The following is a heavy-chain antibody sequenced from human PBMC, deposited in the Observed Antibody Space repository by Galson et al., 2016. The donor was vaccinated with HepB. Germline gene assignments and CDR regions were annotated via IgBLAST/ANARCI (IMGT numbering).Heavy chain of an antibody. J-gene: IGHJ3*01. CDR3: ARDILRAPEDGAGGACYRNFES. Sequence: LSGDALTRGDFYWRWIRQHPGKGLEWIGYIFHTGSTFYNPSLKSRLKISLDMSKKQFSLRLTSVTAADTAFYYCARDILRAPEDGAGGACYRNFESWGQGRMVTVSS. D-gene: IGHD2-8*02. V-gene: IGHV4-31*02. CDR2: IFHTGST. CDR1: GDALTRGDFY.